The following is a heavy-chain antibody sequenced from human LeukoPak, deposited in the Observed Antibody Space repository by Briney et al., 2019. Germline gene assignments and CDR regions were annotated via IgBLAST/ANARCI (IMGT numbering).Heavy chain of an antibody. CDR2: IRDSGGST. J-gene: IGHJ4*02. V-gene: IGHV3-23*01. D-gene: IGHD3-22*01. Sequence: GGSLRLSCAVSGITLSNYGMSWVRQAPGKGLEWVAGIRDSGGSTNYADSVKGRFTISRDNPKNTLYLQMNSLRAEDTAVYFCARRGVVIRVILVGLHKEAFYFDSWGQGALVTVSS. CDR1: GITLSNYG. CDR3: ARRGVVIRVILVGLHKEAFYFDS.